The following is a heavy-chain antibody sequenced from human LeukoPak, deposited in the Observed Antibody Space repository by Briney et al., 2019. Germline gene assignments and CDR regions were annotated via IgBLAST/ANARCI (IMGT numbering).Heavy chain of an antibody. J-gene: IGHJ4*02. V-gene: IGHV4-39*01. CDR2: IYYSGST. CDR1: GGSISSSSYY. Sequence: PSETLSLTCTVSGGSISSSSYYWGWIRQPPGKGLEWIVSIYYSGSTYYNPSLKSRVTISVDTSKNHFSLKLSSVTAADTAVYYCARINLLYYFDYWGQGTLVTVSS. CDR3: ARINLLYYFDY. D-gene: IGHD1-14*01.